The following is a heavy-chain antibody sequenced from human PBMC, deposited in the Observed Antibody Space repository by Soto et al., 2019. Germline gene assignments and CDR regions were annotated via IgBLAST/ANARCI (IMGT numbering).Heavy chain of an antibody. Sequence: GASVKVSCKASGYSFTSLDINWVRQTAGQGLEWMGWMQPSTGRTGYAQKFQGRVTMTRDTSINTAYMELTTLASDDTAFYYCARGVSAGVDYWGQGTLVTVSS. CDR2: MQPSTGRT. D-gene: IGHD1-26*01. CDR1: GYSFTSLD. CDR3: ARGVSAGVDY. V-gene: IGHV1-8*01. J-gene: IGHJ4*02.